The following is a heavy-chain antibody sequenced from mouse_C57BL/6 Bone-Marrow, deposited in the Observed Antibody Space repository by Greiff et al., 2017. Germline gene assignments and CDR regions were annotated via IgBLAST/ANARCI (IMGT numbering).Heavy chain of an antibody. CDR1: GYSITSGYY. CDR3: ASSYYGSSYDYFDY. D-gene: IGHD1-1*01. CDR2: ISYDGSN. V-gene: IGHV3-6*01. J-gene: IGHJ2*01. Sequence: VQLQQSGPGLVKPSQSLSLTCSVTGYSITSGYYWNWIRQFPGNKLEWMGYISYDGSNNYNPSFKNRISITRDTSKNQFFLKLNSVTTEDTATYYCASSYYGSSYDYFDYWGQGTTLTVSS.